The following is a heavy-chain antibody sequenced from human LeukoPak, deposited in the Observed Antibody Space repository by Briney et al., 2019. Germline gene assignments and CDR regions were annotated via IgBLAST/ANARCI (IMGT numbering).Heavy chain of an antibody. D-gene: IGHD6-13*01. CDR1: GGTFSSYA. J-gene: IGHJ4*02. CDR3: AKLGSSSWYD. CDR2: IIPILGIA. Sequence: GASVKVSCKASGGTFSSYAISWVRQAPGQGLEWMGRIIPILGIANYAQKFQGRVTITADKSTSTAYMELSSLGSEDTAVYYCAKLGSSSWYDWGQGTLVTVSS. V-gene: IGHV1-69*04.